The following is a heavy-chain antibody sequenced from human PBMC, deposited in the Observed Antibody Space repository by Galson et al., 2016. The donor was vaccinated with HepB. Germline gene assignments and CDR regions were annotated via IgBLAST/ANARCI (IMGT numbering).Heavy chain of an antibody. CDR2: IWYDGSNK. Sequence: SLRLSCAASGFTFNSFGMHWVRQAPGKGLEWVAGIWYDGSNKYYGDSVKGRFTISRDNSKNTLYLQMNSLRAEDTAIDYCAREAPRAAPGENDCWGQGTQVTVTS. J-gene: IGHJ4*02. D-gene: IGHD6-13*01. CDR3: AREAPRAAPGENDC. CDR1: GFTFNSFG. V-gene: IGHV3-33*01.